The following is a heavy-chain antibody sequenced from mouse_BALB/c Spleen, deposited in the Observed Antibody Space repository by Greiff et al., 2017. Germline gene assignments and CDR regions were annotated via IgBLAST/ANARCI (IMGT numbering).Heavy chain of an antibody. CDR1: GFSLTSYG. V-gene: IGHV2-2*02. Sequence: VQLQQPGPGLVQPSQSLSITCTVSGFSLTSYGVHWVRQSPGKGLEWLGVIWSGGSTDYYAAFISRLSISKDNSKSQVFFKMNSLQANDTAIYYCARNRGQLGLHFAYWGQGTLVTVSA. D-gene: IGHD3-2*01. J-gene: IGHJ3*01. CDR2: IWSGGST. CDR3: ARNRGQLGLHFAY.